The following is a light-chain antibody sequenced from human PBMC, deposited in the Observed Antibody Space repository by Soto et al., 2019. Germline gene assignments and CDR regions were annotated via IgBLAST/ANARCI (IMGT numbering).Light chain of an antibody. CDR1: SSDVGGHNY. Sequence: QSALTQPASVSGSPGQSITIPCTGTSSDVGGHNYVSWYQHHPGKAPKLMIYDVSNRPSGVSNRFSGSKSGNTASLTISGLQAEDEADYYCSSYTSSTTFYVFGTGTKLTVL. CDR3: SSYTSSTTFYV. V-gene: IGLV2-14*03. J-gene: IGLJ1*01. CDR2: DVS.